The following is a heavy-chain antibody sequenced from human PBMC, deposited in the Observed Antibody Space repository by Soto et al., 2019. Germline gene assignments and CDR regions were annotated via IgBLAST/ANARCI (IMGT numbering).Heavy chain of an antibody. V-gene: IGHV4-30-2*01. J-gene: IGHJ6*02. CDR3: AAGGGLPRYYHGMDV. CDR1: GGTISSGGYS. Sequence: SETLSLTCAVSGGTISSGGYSWSWIRQPPGKGLEWIGYIYHSGSTYYNPSLKSRVTISVDRSKNQFSLKLSSVTAADTAVYYCAAGGGLPRYYHGMDVWGQGTLVTVSS. D-gene: IGHD5-12*01. CDR2: IYHSGST.